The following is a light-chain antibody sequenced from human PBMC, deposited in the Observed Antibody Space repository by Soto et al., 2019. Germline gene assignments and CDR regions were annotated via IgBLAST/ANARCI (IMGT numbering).Light chain of an antibody. CDR1: QSVSYY. J-gene: IGKJ5*01. CDR3: QQYNNWPPIT. Sequence: EIVLTQSPGTLSLSPGERATLSCRASQSVSYYLAWYQQKPGQAPRLLIYDASTRATGIPPRFSGSGSGTEFTLTISSLQSEDFAVYYCQQYNNWPPITFGQGTRLEIK. CDR2: DAS. V-gene: IGKV3-15*01.